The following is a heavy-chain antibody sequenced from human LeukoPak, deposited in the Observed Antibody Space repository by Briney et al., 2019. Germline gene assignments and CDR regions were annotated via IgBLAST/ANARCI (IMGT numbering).Heavy chain of an antibody. CDR2: IYTSGST. J-gene: IGHJ3*02. V-gene: IGHV4-4*07. Sequence: PSETLSLTCTVSGGSITFSSYYWSWIRQPAGKGLEWIGRIYTSGSTNYNPSLKSRVTMSVDASKNQFSLKLSSVTAADTAVYYCARELCPFDCEPAFDIWGQGTMVTVSS. CDR3: ARELCPFDCEPAFDI. CDR1: GGSITFSSYY. D-gene: IGHD3-9*01.